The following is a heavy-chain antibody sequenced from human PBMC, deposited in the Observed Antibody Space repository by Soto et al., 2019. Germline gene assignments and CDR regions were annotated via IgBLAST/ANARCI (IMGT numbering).Heavy chain of an antibody. J-gene: IGHJ4*02. V-gene: IGHV4-59*01. D-gene: IGHD6-13*01. CDR1: GGSISSNY. CDR3: ARYRREAVAGYTLDN. CDR2: VYNSGST. Sequence: SETLSLTCTVPGGSISSNYWTWIRQPPGKGLEWIGYVYNSGSTNYNPSLKSRVTISEDTSKSQFSLKVNSMTAADTAVYYCARYRREAVAGYTLDNWGQGILVTVSS.